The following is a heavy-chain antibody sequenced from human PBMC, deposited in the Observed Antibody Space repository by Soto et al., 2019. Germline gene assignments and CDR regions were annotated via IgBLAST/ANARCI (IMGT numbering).Heavy chain of an antibody. CDR2: IYPGDSDT. J-gene: IGHJ4*02. V-gene: IGHV5-51*01. D-gene: IGHD2-21*01. CDR1: GYSFTSYW. Sequence: GESLKISCKGSGYSFTSYWIGWVRQMPGKGLEWMGIIYPGDSDTRYSPSFQGQVTISADKSISTAYLQWSSLKASDTAVYYCAREASLDAGSQFLDYWGQGTLVTVSS. CDR3: AREASLDAGSQFLDY.